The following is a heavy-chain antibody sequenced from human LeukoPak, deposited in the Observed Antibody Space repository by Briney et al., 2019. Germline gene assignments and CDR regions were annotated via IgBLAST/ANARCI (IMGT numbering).Heavy chain of an antibody. J-gene: IGHJ6*02. CDR1: GFPFSSYA. CDR3: TRGYGSGSPYGMDV. CDR2: IRSKANSYAT. Sequence: GGSLRLSCSASGFPFSSYAMHWVRQASGKGLEWVGRIRSKANSYATAYAASVKGRFTISRDDSKNTAYLQMNSLKTEDTAVYYCTRGYGSGSPYGMDVWGQGTTVTVSS. D-gene: IGHD3-10*01. V-gene: IGHV3-73*01.